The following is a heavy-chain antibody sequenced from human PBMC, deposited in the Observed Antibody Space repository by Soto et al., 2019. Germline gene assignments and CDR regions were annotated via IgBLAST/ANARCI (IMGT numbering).Heavy chain of an antibody. CDR3: ARDVGATGD. Sequence: QVQLVQSGAEVKKPGASVKVSCKASRYTFTSYAMHWVRQAPGQRLEWMGWINAGNGNTKYSQKFQGRVTFTRDTSASTAYMELSSLRSEDTAVYYCARDVGATGDWGQGTLVTVSS. CDR2: INAGNGNT. CDR1: RYTFTSYA. V-gene: IGHV1-3*01. J-gene: IGHJ4*02. D-gene: IGHD1-26*01.